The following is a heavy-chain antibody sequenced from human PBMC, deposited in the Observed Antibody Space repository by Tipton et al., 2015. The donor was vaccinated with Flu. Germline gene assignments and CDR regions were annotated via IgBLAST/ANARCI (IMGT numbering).Heavy chain of an antibody. Sequence: GLVKPSETLSLTCTVSGGSVSSGSYYWSWIRQPPGKGLEWIGYIYYSGSTNYNPSLKSRVTISVDTSKNQFSLKLSSVTAADTAVYYCARDGDYSSSLDYWGQGTLVTVSS. D-gene: IGHD6-13*01. V-gene: IGHV4-61*01. CDR3: ARDGDYSSSLDY. J-gene: IGHJ4*02. CDR1: GGSVSSGSYY. CDR2: IYYSGST.